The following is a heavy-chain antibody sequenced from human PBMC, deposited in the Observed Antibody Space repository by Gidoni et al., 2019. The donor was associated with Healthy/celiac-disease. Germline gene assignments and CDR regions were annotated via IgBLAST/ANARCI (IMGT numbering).Heavy chain of an antibody. Sequence: QLQLQESGSGLVKPAQTLSLTCAVSGGSISSGGYSWSWIRQPPGKGMECIGYIYHSGSTYYNPSLKSRVTISVDRSKNQFSLKLSSGTAADTAVYYCAREAHIYCSSTSCPYYFDYWGQGTLVTVSS. CDR2: IYHSGST. CDR3: AREAHIYCSSTSCPYYFDY. CDR1: GGSISSGGYS. J-gene: IGHJ4*02. V-gene: IGHV4-30-2*01. D-gene: IGHD2-2*01.